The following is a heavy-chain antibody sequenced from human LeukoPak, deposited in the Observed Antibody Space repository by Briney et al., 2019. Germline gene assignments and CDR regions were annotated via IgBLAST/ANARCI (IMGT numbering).Heavy chain of an antibody. CDR1: GFTISTYS. V-gene: IGHV3-23*01. CDR2: MSTTGGGK. Sequence: GGSLRLSCAASGFTISTYSMSWVRQAPGKGLEWVSGMSTTGGGKYYADSVKGRFTISRDNSKSTLYLQMNSLRAEDTAVYYCANDRFDYYETSGYSYFHYWGQGTLVTVSS. J-gene: IGHJ4*02. D-gene: IGHD3-22*01. CDR3: ANDRFDYYETSGYSYFHY.